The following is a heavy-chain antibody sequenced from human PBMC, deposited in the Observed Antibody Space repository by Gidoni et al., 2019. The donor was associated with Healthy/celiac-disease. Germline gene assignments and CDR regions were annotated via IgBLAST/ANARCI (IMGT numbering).Heavy chain of an antibody. V-gene: IGHV1-8*01. D-gene: IGHD5-18*01. CDR1: GYTFTSYD. CDR2: MNPNSGNT. Sequence: QVQLVQSGAEVKKPGASVKVSCKASGYTFTSYDINWVRQATGQGLEWMGWMNPNSGNTGYAQKFQGRVTMTRNTSISTAYMELSSLRSEDTAVYYCARDPDWGGYSYGSPYYYYGMDVWGQGTTVTVSS. J-gene: IGHJ6*02. CDR3: ARDPDWGGYSYGSPYYYYGMDV.